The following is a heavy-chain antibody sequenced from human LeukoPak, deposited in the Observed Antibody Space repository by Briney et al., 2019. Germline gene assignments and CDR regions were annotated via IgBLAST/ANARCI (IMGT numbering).Heavy chain of an antibody. V-gene: IGHV4-39*01. CDR3: GRLNTDWGFLFDS. CDR1: GDSITRNTYH. J-gene: IGHJ4*02. D-gene: IGHD7-27*01. Sequence: PSETLSLTCIVSGDSITRNTYHWGWVRQPPGKGLEWIGTIYYSGSIYYNQSLGGRVALSVDTSKNQFSLKLTSVTAADTAVYYCGRLNTDWGFLFDSWGQGTLVTVSS. CDR2: IYYSGSI.